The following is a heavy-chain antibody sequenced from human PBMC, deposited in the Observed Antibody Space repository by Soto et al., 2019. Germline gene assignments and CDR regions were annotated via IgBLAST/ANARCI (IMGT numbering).Heavy chain of an antibody. V-gene: IGHV3-15*01. D-gene: IGHD2-21*02. Sequence: GGSLRRSCAASGFTFSNAWMSWVRQAPGKGLEWVGGIKSKTDGGTTDYAAPVKGRFTISRDDSKNTLYLQMTSLKTEDTAVYYCTTESQPLLQHAPGPDYWGQGTLVTLSS. CDR3: TTESQPLLQHAPGPDY. CDR2: IKSKTDGGTT. CDR1: GFTFSNAW. J-gene: IGHJ4*02.